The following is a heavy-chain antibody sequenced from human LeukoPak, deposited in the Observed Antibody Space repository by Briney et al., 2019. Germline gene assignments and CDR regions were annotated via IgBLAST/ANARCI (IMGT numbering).Heavy chain of an antibody. Sequence: RGASVKVSCKASGYTFTSYGISWVRQAPGQGLEWMGWISAYNGNTNYAQKLQGRVTITTDTSTSTAYMELRSLRSDDTAVYYCARLVGATCRSPLYYMDVWGKGTTVTASS. CDR1: GYTFTSYG. D-gene: IGHD1-26*01. CDR2: ISAYNGNT. V-gene: IGHV1-18*01. J-gene: IGHJ6*03. CDR3: ARLVGATCRSPLYYMDV.